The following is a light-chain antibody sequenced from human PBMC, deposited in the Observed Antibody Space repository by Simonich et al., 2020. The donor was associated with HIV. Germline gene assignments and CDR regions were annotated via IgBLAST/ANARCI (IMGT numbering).Light chain of an antibody. CDR2: DTS. CDR3: LQHNSYPLT. J-gene: IGKJ3*01. V-gene: IGKV1-17*03. Sequence: DIQMTQSPSAMSASVGDRVTITCRARQGISNYLAWFQQKPGKFPKRLFYDTSNLQSGVPSRFSGSGSGTEFTLTISSLQPEDFATYYCLQHNSYPLTFGPGTKVDIK. CDR1: QGISNY.